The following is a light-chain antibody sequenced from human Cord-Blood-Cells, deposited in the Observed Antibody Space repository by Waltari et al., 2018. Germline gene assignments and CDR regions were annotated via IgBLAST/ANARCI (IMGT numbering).Light chain of an antibody. CDR3: AAWDDSLSGWV. Sequence: QSVLTQPPSASGTPGQRVTISCSGSSSNIGSNYVYWYPQLPGTTPKLLISRNNQRPSGVPARFSGSKSGTSASLAISGLRSEDEADYYCAAWDDSLSGWVFGGGTKLTVL. J-gene: IGLJ3*02. CDR1: SSNIGSNY. CDR2: RNN. V-gene: IGLV1-47*01.